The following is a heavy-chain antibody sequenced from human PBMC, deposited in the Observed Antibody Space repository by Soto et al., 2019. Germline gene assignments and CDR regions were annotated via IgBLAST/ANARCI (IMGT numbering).Heavy chain of an antibody. CDR3: AREPLYYDILTGFSSGTSSGYFDY. J-gene: IGHJ4*02. CDR2: IYYSGST. D-gene: IGHD3-9*01. V-gene: IGHV4-31*03. Sequence: SETLSLTCTVSGGSISSGGYYWSWIRQHPGKGLEWIGYIYYSGSTYYNPSLKSRVTISVDTSKNQFSLKLSSVTAADTAVYYCAREPLYYDILTGFSSGTSSGYFDYWGQGTLVTVSS. CDR1: GGSISSGGYY.